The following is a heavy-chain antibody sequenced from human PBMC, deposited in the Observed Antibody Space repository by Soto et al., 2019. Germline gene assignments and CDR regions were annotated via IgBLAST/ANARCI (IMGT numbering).Heavy chain of an antibody. V-gene: IGHV3-7*03. D-gene: IGHD3-3*01. J-gene: IGHJ4*02. CDR3: ARTYYDFWSGYQPFDY. CDR1: GFTFSSYW. CDR2: IKQDGSEK. Sequence: LRLSCAASGFTFSSYWMSWVRQAPGKGLERVANIKQDGSEKYYVDSVKGRFTISRDNAKNSLYLQMNSLRAEDTAVYYCARTYYDFWSGYQPFDYWGQGTLVTVSS.